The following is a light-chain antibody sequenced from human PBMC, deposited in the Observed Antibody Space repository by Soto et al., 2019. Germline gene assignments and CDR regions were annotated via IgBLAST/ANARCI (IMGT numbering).Light chain of an antibody. CDR1: SSNIGSNY. Sequence: QSVLPQPPSASGAPGQRVTISCSGSSSNIGSNYGYWYQQLPGTAPKLRIYRNNQRRSGVPDRFSGSKSGTSVSLASSGLLSEDEANYYCAAWDDSLSGVLFVGGTKVTVL. CDR2: RNN. CDR3: AAWDDSLSGVL. V-gene: IGLV1-47*01. J-gene: IGLJ2*01.